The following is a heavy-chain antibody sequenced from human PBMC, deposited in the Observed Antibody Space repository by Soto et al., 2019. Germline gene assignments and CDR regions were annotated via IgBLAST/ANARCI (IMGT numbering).Heavy chain of an antibody. CDR1: GSSMSSSGGYY. J-gene: IGHJ4*02. CDR3: AREDYRTNSVGVDY. Sequence: SETLSLTCTVSGSSMSSSGGYYWSWIRQHPGEGLEWIGYIYYSGSTSYNPSLKSRVTISIDTSRNQVSLKLSSVTAADTAIYYCAREDYRTNSVGVDYWGQGILVT. CDR2: IYYSGST. V-gene: IGHV4-31*03. D-gene: IGHD4-4*01.